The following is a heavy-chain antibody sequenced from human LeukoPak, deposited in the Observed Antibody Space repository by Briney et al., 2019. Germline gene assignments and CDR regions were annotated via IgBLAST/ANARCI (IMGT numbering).Heavy chain of an antibody. J-gene: IGHJ5*02. CDR1: GYTFTSYD. Sequence: GASVKVSCKASGYTFTSYDINWVRQAPGQGLEWMGWINPNSGGTSYAQKFQGRVTMTRDTSTSTVYTELSSLRSEDTAVYYCARAGGSGYSYGTGRGWFDPWGQGTLVTVSS. CDR3: ARAGGSGYSYGTGRGWFDP. D-gene: IGHD5-18*01. CDR2: INPNSGGT. V-gene: IGHV1-8*02.